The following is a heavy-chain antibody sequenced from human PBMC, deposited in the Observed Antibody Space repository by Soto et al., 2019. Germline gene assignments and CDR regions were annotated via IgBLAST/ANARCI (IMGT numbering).Heavy chain of an antibody. CDR1: GFSFTEGAVG. CDR3: ARGRRRESCWVGDCYYFDL. Sequence: QITLKESGPTLVKPTQPLTLTCTFSGFSFTEGAVGVGWFRQSPGKAPEWLAIYYWDDDEWFSPSLRTRITISYATSGSQVVLSMVDMDPQDTGTYFCARGRRRESCWVGDCYYFDLWGQGLLVAPSP. CDR2: YYWDDDE. D-gene: IGHD2-21*01. J-gene: IGHJ4*02. V-gene: IGHV2-5*02.